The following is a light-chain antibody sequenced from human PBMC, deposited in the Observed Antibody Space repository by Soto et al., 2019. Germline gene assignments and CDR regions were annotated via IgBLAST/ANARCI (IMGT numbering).Light chain of an antibody. V-gene: IGKV1-5*01. CDR1: QSISSW. J-gene: IGKJ1*01. Sequence: DIQMTQSPSTLSASVGDRVTITCRASQSISSWLAWYQQKPGKAPKLLIYDASSLESGVPSRFSGSGSGTEFTLNISSLQPDDFATYYCQQYNSYSSVTFGQGTKVEIK. CDR2: DAS. CDR3: QQYNSYSSVT.